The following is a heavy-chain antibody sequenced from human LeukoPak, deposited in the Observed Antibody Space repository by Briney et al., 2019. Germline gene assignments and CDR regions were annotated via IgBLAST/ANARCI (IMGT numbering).Heavy chain of an antibody. CDR3: AREFPAAGLRFYMDV. D-gene: IGHD2-2*01. CDR2: IFKSGTT. V-gene: IGHV3-53*01. J-gene: IGHJ6*03. CDR1: GFTVSSNY. Sequence: PGGSLRLSCAASGFTVSSNYMSWVRQAPGKGLEWVSAIFKSGTTYYADSVKGRFTISRDNSKNTLYLQMNSLRAEDTAVYYCAREFPAAGLRFYMDVWGKGTTVTVSS.